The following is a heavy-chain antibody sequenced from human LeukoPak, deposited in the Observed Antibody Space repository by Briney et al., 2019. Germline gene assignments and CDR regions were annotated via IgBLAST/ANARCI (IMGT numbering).Heavy chain of an antibody. Sequence: ASVKVSCTVSGYTLTELSMHWVRQAPGKGLEGMGGFDPEDGETIYAQKFQGRVTMTEDTSTDTAYMELSSLRSEDTAVYYCATSRIVVVIPSFVYWGQGTLVTVSS. J-gene: IGHJ4*02. CDR2: FDPEDGET. V-gene: IGHV1-24*01. D-gene: IGHD3-22*01. CDR1: GYTLTELS. CDR3: ATSRIVVVIPSFVY.